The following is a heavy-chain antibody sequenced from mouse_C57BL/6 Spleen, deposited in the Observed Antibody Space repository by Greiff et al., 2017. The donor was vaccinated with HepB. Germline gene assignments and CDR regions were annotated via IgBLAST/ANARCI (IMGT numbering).Heavy chain of an antibody. Sequence: LQESGAELVKPGASVKLSCKASGYTFTEYTIHWVKQRSGQGLEWIGWFYPGSGSIKYNEKFKDKATLTADKSSSTVYMELSRLTSEDSAVYFGARHEDVIYYDYDGTWFAYWGQGTLVTVSA. D-gene: IGHD2-4*01. J-gene: IGHJ3*01. V-gene: IGHV1-62-2*01. CDR2: FYPGSGSI. CDR3: ARHEDVIYYDYDGTWFAY. CDR1: GYTFTEYT.